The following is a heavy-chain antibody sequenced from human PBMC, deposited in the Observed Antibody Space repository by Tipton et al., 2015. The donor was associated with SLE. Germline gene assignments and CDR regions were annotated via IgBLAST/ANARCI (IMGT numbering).Heavy chain of an antibody. J-gene: IGHJ4*02. CDR2: ISSSGSTI. CDR1: GFTFSSYE. D-gene: IGHD2-15*01. Sequence: SLRLSCAASGFTFSSYEMNWVRQAPGKGLEWVSYISSSGSTIYYADSVKGRFTISRDDAKNSLYLQMNSLRAEDTALYYCAKDYASHLGYCSGPTCYVDYWGPGTLVTVS. V-gene: IGHV3-48*03. CDR3: AKDYASHLGYCSGPTCYVDY.